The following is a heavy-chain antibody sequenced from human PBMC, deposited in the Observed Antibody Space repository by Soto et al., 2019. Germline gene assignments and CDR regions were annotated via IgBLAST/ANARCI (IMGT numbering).Heavy chain of an antibody. J-gene: IGHJ3*02. CDR3: ARCPEADAFDI. V-gene: IGHV4-28*01. CDR2: IYYTGRT. CDR1: GYSISSNNW. Sequence: QVQLQESGPGLVRPSDTLSLTCAVSGYSISSNNWWGWVRQPPGKGLECIGYIYYTGRTYYNPSLEKRVTMSIDTSNDQCSLKPSYLTAVDTAIYYCARCPEADAFDIWGQGTVVTVSS.